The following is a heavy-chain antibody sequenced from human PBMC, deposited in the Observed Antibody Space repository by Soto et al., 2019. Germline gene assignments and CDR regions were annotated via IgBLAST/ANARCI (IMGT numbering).Heavy chain of an antibody. V-gene: IGHV4-39*01. J-gene: IGHJ4*02. CDR2: IYYSGNT. D-gene: IGHD3-10*01. Sequence: SETLSLTCAVSGGSISSGGYSWSWIRQPPGRGPEWIGSIYYSGNTYYKPSLKSRVSISIDTSRNQFSLNLRSVTAADTAVYYCASMGYHYGSGSYPLDYWGQGTLVTVSS. CDR3: ASMGYHYGSGSYPLDY. CDR1: GGSISSGGYS.